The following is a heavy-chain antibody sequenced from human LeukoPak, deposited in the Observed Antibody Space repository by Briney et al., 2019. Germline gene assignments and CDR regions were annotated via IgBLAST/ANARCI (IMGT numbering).Heavy chain of an antibody. V-gene: IGHV4-59*01. CDR1: GGSISSYY. CDR3: ARRTGYYDGFDY. CDR2: IYYSGST. D-gene: IGHD3/OR15-3a*01. J-gene: IGHJ4*02. Sequence: TSETLSLTCTVSGGSISSYYWSWIRQPPGKGLEWVGYIYYSGSTSYNPSLKSRVTISVDMSKNQFSLKLSSVTAADTAVYYCARRTGYYDGFDYWGQGTLVTVSS.